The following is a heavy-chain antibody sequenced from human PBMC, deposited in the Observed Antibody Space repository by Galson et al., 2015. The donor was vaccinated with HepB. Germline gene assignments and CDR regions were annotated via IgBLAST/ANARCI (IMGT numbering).Heavy chain of an antibody. D-gene: IGHD2-8*01. CDR2: INTFDSNT. CDR3: ARDWDCFNGVCHNCFDP. J-gene: IGHJ5*02. V-gene: IGHV1-18*01. Sequence: SVKVSCKASGYTFTTYGISWVRQAPGQGLEWMGWINTFDSNTNYAQKFRGRVTMTTDTSTSTAYMELGSLRSDDTAVYYCARDWDCFNGVCHNCFDPWGQGTLVTVSS. CDR1: GYTFTTYG.